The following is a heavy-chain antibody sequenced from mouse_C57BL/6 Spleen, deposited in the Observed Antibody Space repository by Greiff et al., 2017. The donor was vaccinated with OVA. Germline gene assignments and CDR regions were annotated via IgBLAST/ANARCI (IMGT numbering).Heavy chain of an antibody. Sequence: QVQLQQSGPGLVQPSQSLSITCTVSGFSLTSYGVHWVRQSPGKGLEWLGVIWSGGSTDYNAAFISRLSISKDNSKSQVFFKMNSLQADDTAIYYCASPLTGAWFAYWGQGTLVTVSA. D-gene: IGHD4-1*01. CDR3: ASPLTGAWFAY. V-gene: IGHV2-2*01. CDR2: IWSGGST. CDR1: GFSLTSYG. J-gene: IGHJ3*01.